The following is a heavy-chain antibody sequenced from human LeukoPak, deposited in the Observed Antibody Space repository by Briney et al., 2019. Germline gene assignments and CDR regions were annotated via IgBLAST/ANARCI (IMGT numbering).Heavy chain of an antibody. CDR2: IYIDGNT. Sequence: GGSLRLSSAASGFTVSRNYMSWVRQAPGKGLEWVSVIYIDGNTYYADSVRGRFTISRDNSKNTVYLQMNSLRAEDMAVYYCARGDGYDFFDSWGQGTLVTVSS. D-gene: IGHD5-24*01. CDR1: GFTVSRNY. CDR3: ARGDGYDFFDS. J-gene: IGHJ4*02. V-gene: IGHV3-66*01.